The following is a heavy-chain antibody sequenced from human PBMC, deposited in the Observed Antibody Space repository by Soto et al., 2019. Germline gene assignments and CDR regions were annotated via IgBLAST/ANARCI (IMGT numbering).Heavy chain of an antibody. Sequence: EAQLVESGGGLVKPGGSLRLSCAASGFTFSNTWMSWVRQAPGKGLEWVGRIRRISDGGTTNYAEPVKGRFTISREDAKKILCLEKSSMKTEDTAVYYCTKDGPDAFDIWGRGTMVTVSS. CDR1: GFTFSNTW. CDR2: IRRISDGGTT. V-gene: IGHV3-15*01. CDR3: TKDGPDAFDI. J-gene: IGHJ3*02.